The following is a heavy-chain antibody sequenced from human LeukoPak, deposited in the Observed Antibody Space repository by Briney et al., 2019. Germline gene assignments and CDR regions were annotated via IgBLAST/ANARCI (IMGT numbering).Heavy chain of an antibody. Sequence: GASVKVSCKASGGTFSSYAISWVRQAPGQGLEWMGGIIPIFGTANYAQKFQGRVTITTDESTSTAYMELSSLRSEDTAVYYCARGLSGEYDWFDPWGQGTLVTVSS. V-gene: IGHV1-69*05. CDR1: GGTFSSYA. CDR3: ARGLSGEYDWFDP. CDR2: IIPIFGTA. D-gene: IGHD4-17*01. J-gene: IGHJ5*02.